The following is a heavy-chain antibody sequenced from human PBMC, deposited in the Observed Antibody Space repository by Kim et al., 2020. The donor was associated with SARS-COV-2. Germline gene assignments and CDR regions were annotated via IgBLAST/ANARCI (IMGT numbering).Heavy chain of an antibody. J-gene: IGHJ6*02. CDR1: GGSVSSGSYY. Sequence: SETLSLTCSVSGGSVSSGSYYWSWVRLPPGKGLEWIGYIYYSGSTNYNPSLESRVTISLDTSKNHFSLKLTSVTAADTAVYYCAGGSLARPGGDGMGVWGQGTTVTVSS. D-gene: IGHD6-6*01. CDR3: AGGSLARPGGDGMGV. V-gene: IGHV4-61*01. CDR2: IYYSGST.